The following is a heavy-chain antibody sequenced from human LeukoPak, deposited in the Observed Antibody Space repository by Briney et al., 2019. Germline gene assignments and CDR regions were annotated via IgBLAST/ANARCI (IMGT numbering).Heavy chain of an antibody. J-gene: IGHJ4*02. D-gene: IGHD2-15*01. CDR1: GGTFSSYA. CDR2: IIPIFGTA. V-gene: IGHV1-69*05. CDR3: ARVRDVSWHYFDY. Sequence: GSSVKVSCKASGGTFSSYAISWVRQAPGQGLEWTGRIIPIFGTANYAQKFQGRVTITTDESTSTAYMELSSLRSEDTAVDYCARVRDVSWHYFDYWGQGTLVTVSS.